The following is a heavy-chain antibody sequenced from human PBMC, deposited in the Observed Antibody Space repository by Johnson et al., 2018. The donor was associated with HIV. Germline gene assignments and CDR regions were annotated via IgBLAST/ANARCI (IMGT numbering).Heavy chain of an antibody. V-gene: IGHV3-30*04. J-gene: IGHJ3*02. Sequence: QVQLVESGGGVVQPGTSLRLSCTASGFAFSSYALHWVRQAPGKGLEWVAVISYDGRDAYYADSVKGRFTSSSDNSKNTLYLQMNSLRAEDTAVYYCARDRRVSREGYCSGGSCYPYIAYIDAFDIWGQGTMVTVSS. CDR3: ARDRRVSREGYCSGGSCYPYIAYIDAFDI. D-gene: IGHD2-15*01. CDR1: GFAFSSYA. CDR2: ISYDGRDA.